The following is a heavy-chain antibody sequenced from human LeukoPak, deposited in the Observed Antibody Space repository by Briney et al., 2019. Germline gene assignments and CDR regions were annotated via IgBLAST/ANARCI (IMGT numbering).Heavy chain of an antibody. D-gene: IGHD5-24*01. CDR3: AREKWLQSAFDY. J-gene: IGHJ4*02. CDR1: GFTFSSYH. V-gene: IGHV3-48*04. Sequence: GGSPRLSCAASGFTFSSYHMNWVRQAPGKGVEWVSYISSSGSTIFYADSVKGRFTISRDNAKNSLYLQMNSLRAEDTAVYYCAREKWLQSAFDYWGQGTLVTVSS. CDR2: ISSSGSTI.